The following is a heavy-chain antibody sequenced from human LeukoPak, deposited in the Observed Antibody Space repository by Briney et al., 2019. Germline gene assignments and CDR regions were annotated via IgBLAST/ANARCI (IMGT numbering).Heavy chain of an antibody. CDR3: ARRDCRSTSYYNANYGLDV. D-gene: IGHD2-2*02. CDR1: GYTFSDYS. CDR2: MNPNSGGT. J-gene: IGHJ6*02. V-gene: IGHV1-2*02. Sequence: ASVKVSCKASGYTFSDYSLHWVRQAPGQGLEWMGWMNPNSGGTNYARKFQGRVTMTRDTSISTAYMELSRLRSDDTAVYYCARRDCRSTSYYNANYGLDVWGQGTTVTVSS.